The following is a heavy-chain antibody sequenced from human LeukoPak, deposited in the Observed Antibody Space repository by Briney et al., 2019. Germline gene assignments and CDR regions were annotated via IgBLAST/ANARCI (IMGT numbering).Heavy chain of an antibody. Sequence: GGSLRLSCAASGFTFSSYGMHWVRQAPGKGLEWVAVISYDGSNKYYADSVKGRFTISRDNSENTLYLQMNSLRTEDTALYYCAKDTEATVTTWGYFDYWGQGTLVTVSS. D-gene: IGHD4-11*01. CDR1: GFTFSSYG. V-gene: IGHV3-30*18. CDR3: AKDTEATVTTWGYFDY. CDR2: ISYDGSNK. J-gene: IGHJ4*02.